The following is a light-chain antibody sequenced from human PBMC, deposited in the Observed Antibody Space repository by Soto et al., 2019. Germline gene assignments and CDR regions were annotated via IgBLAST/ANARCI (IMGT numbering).Light chain of an antibody. J-gene: IGKJ1*01. Sequence: DIQMTQSPSSLSASIGDRVTITCRASQSITSYLNWYQQRPGKAPKLLIYAASTWQSAVPSRFSGSGSGTDFTLTISSLQPEEFAAYYCQQSYSTPWTFGQGTKVEVK. V-gene: IGKV1-39*01. CDR3: QQSYSTPWT. CDR1: QSITSY. CDR2: AAS.